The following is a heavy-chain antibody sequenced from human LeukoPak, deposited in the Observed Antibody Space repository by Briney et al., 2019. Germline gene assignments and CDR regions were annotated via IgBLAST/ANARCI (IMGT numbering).Heavy chain of an antibody. J-gene: IGHJ4*02. CDR3: AGASGYSGYDPFDY. Sequence: GGSLRLSCAASGFTVSSNYMSWVRRAPGKGLEWVSVIYSGGDTYYADSVKGRFTISRDNSKNTLYLQMNTLRAEDTAVYYCAGASGYSGYDPFDYWGQGTLVTVSS. V-gene: IGHV3-53*01. D-gene: IGHD5-12*01. CDR2: IYSGGDT. CDR1: GFTVSSNY.